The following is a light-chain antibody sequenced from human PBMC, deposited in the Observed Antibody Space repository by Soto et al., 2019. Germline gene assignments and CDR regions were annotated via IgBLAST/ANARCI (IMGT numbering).Light chain of an antibody. CDR1: QSVSIN. Sequence: EVVMTQSPATLSVSPGERATLSCRASQSVSINLAWYQQKLGQAPRLLIYGASTGATGIPARFSGSGSGTDFTLTISSLQSEDVALYYCQQYNILPLTCGGGTQLEIK. J-gene: IGKJ4*01. CDR3: QQYNILPLT. CDR2: GAS. V-gene: IGKV3-15*01.